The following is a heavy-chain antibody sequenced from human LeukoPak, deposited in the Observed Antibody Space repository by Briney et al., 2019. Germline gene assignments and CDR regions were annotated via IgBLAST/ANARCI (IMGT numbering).Heavy chain of an antibody. CDR2: IYNSGST. CDR1: GGSISSGGYF. V-gene: IGHV4-31*03. J-gene: IGHJ4*02. D-gene: IGHD3-10*01. Sequence: SQTLPLTCTVSGGSISSGGYFWSWIRQHPGKGLEWIGYIYNSGSTYYNPSLKSRVTISLDTSKNQFSLKLSSVTAADTAVYYCVREYLEYGSGNDYFDYWGQGTLVTVSS. CDR3: VREYLEYGSGNDYFDY.